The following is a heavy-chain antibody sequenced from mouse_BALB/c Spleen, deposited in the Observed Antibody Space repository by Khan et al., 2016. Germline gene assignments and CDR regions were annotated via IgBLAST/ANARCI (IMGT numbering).Heavy chain of an antibody. J-gene: IGHJ4*01. CDR2: IRYSCST. D-gene: IGHD1-1*01. CDR3: ARADYGDKDAMDY. Sequence: EVQLQEPGPGLVKPSQSLSLTFTVTGYSITSDYAWNWIRQFPGNRLEWMGYIRYSCSTSYNPSLKTRIFIIRVTSKTQFFLQLNSLTSDDTATYYCARADYGDKDAMDYWGQGTSVTVSS. V-gene: IGHV3-2*02. CDR1: GYSITSDYA.